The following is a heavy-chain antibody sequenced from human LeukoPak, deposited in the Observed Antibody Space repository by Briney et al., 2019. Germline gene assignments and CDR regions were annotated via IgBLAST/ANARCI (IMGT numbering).Heavy chain of an antibody. J-gene: IGHJ3*02. D-gene: IGHD3-3*01. CDR3: AKDITIFGVVIEDDAFGI. CDR2: IRYDGSKK. Sequence: GGSLRLSCAASGFTFSSYGMHWVRQDPGKGLEWVAFIRYDGSKKYYADSVKGRFTISRDNSKNTLYLQMNSLRAEDTAVYYCAKDITIFGVVIEDDAFGIWGQGTMVTVSS. CDR1: GFTFSSYG. V-gene: IGHV3-30*02.